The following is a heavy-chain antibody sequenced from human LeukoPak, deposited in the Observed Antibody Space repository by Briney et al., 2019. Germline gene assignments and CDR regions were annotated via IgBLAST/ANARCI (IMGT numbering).Heavy chain of an antibody. J-gene: IGHJ4*01. CDR2: ISSGDGKT. Sequence: GGSLRLSCAASGFTFSKYAMSWVRQAPGKGLEWVSAISSGDGKTYYADSVKGRFTISRDNSKNTLYLQMNSLRAEDTALYYCAKDSSVPSGITDWGHGNLVTVSS. CDR3: AKDSSVPSGITD. V-gene: IGHV3-23*01. D-gene: IGHD1-14*01. CDR1: GFTFSKYA.